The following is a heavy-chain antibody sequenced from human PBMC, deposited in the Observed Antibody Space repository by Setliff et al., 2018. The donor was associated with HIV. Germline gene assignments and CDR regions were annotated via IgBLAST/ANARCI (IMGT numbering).Heavy chain of an antibody. CDR2: IYTSGDT. Sequence: SETLSLTCTVSGASLNSGSYFWSWVRQPAGKGLEWIGRIYTSGDTNYNPSLKSRVTISMDTSKKQFSLKLRSVTAADTAVYYCAREAEQDYDVVTETLVEGAYIQFWGQGPLVTVSS. V-gene: IGHV4-61*02. J-gene: IGHJ1*01. CDR3: AREAEQDYDVVTETLVEGAYIQF. CDR1: GASLNSGSYF. D-gene: IGHD3-9*01.